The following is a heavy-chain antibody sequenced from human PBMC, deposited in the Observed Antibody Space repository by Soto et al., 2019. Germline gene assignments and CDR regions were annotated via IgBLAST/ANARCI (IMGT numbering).Heavy chain of an antibody. CDR1: GYTFSDFY. Sequence: ASVKVSCKASGYTFSDFYMHWVRQAPGQGLEWMGWINPRNGDTEYSRKFQGSVTMTRDTSISTVYMELSGLTSDDTAVYYCARVTIRKGGRGFHIWG. V-gene: IGHV1-2*04. CDR3: ARVTIRKGGRGFHI. D-gene: IGHD2-15*01. J-gene: IGHJ3*02. CDR2: INPRNGDT.